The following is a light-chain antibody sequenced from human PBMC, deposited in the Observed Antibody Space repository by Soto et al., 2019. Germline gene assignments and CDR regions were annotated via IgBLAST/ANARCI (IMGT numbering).Light chain of an antibody. CDR2: DAS. CDR1: QSVSSY. CDR3: QQRSNWHLT. V-gene: IGKV3-11*01. J-gene: IGKJ4*02. Sequence: EIVLTQSPATLSLSPGERATLSCRASQSVSSYLAWYQQQPGQAPRLLMYDASNRATGIPARFSGSGSGTDFTLTISSLEPEDFAVYYCQQRSNWHLTFGGGTKVDIK.